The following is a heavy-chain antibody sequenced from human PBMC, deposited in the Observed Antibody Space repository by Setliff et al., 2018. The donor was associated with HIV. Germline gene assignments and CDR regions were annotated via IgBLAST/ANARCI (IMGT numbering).Heavy chain of an antibody. Sequence: GESLKLSCKGSGYMFNNYWIAWVRQVPGKGLEWMGIIDPGDSDTRYTPSYQGRIIMSIDRFRSTAYLQWRSLTPSDSALYYCARQRPPGYSSPYTIEYWGQGTLVTVSS. CDR2: IDPGDSDT. D-gene: IGHD6-13*01. V-gene: IGHV5-51*01. CDR1: GYMFNNYW. CDR3: ARQRPPGYSSPYTIEY. J-gene: IGHJ4*02.